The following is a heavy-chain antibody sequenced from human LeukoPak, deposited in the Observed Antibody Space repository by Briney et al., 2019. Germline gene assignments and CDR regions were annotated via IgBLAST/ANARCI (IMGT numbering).Heavy chain of an antibody. CDR3: ARDQGYGDMDY. J-gene: IGHJ4*02. Sequence: PGGSLRLSCAASGFTFSSYVMSWVRQAPGKGLEWVSVIYSGGSTYYADSVKGRFTISRDNSKNTLYLQMNSLRAEDTAVYYCARDQGYGDMDYWGQGTLGTVSS. V-gene: IGHV3-66*01. D-gene: IGHD4-17*01. CDR1: GFTFSSYV. CDR2: IYSGGST.